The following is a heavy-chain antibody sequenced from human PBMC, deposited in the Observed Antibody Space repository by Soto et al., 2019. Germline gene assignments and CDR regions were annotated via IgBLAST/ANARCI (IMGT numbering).Heavy chain of an antibody. CDR1: GGTFSSYA. J-gene: IGHJ6*02. V-gene: IGHV1-69*13. D-gene: IGHD2-21*02. CDR2: IIPIFGTA. CDR3: ARARIPSVVVTAGAYYYYGMDV. Sequence: ASVKVSCKASGGTFSSYAISWVRQAPGQGLEWMGGIIPIFGTANYAQKFQGRVTITADESTSTAYMELSSLRSEDTAVYYCARARIPSVVVTAGAYYYYGMDVWGQGTTVTVSS.